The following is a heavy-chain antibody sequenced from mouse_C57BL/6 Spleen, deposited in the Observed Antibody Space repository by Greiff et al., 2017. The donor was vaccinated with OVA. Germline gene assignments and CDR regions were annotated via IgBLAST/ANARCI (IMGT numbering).Heavy chain of an antibody. CDR1: GFTFSDYG. J-gene: IGHJ4*01. CDR3: ARRTYYGSSYGYYAMDY. Sequence: EVKVVESGGGLVKPGGSLKLSCAASGFTFSDYGMHWVRQAPEKGLEWVAYISSGSSTIYYADTVKGRFTISRDNAKNTLFLQMTSLRSEDTAMYYCARRTYYGSSYGYYAMDYWGQGTSVTVSS. V-gene: IGHV5-17*01. CDR2: ISSGSSTI. D-gene: IGHD1-1*01.